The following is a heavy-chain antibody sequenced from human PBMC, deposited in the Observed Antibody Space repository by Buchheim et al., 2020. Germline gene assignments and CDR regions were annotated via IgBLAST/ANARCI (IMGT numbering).Heavy chain of an antibody. CDR3: ARLTVTPPGRFDP. D-gene: IGHD4-17*01. Sequence: VQLVESGGGLVKPGGSLRLSCAASGFTFSSYSMNWVRQAPGKGLEWVSSISSSRSYIYYEDNGKVRFAICRDNAKNSLYLQMNSLRAEDTAVYYCARLTVTPPGRFDPWGQGTL. J-gene: IGHJ5*02. V-gene: IGHV3-21*01. CDR2: ISSSRSYI. CDR1: GFTFSSYS.